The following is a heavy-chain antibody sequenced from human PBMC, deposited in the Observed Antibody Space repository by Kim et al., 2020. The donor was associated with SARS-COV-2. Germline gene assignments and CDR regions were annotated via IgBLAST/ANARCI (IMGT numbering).Heavy chain of an antibody. V-gene: IGHV1-46*01. Sequence: AQKFQGRGTMTRDTSTSTVYMELSSLRSEDTAVYYCARGGSGSYPNWFDPWGQGTLVTVSS. CDR3: ARGGSGSYPNWFDP. J-gene: IGHJ5*02. D-gene: IGHD3-10*01.